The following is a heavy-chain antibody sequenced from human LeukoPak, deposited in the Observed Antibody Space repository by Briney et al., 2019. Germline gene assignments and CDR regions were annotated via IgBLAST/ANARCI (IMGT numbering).Heavy chain of an antibody. V-gene: IGHV3-23*01. CDR2: ISAGGGGT. CDR3: AKGADTSGYMNAFDI. D-gene: IGHD3-22*01. J-gene: IGHJ3*02. Sequence: PGGSLRLSCAASGFTFSSSAMSWVRQAPGKELEWVSAISAGGGGTYFADSLKGRFTISRDNSKNILYLQMNSLRAEDTAVYYCAKGADTSGYMNAFDIWGQGTMVTVSS. CDR1: GFTFSSSA.